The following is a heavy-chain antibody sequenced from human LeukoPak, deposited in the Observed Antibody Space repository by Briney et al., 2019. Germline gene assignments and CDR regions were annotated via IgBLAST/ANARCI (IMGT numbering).Heavy chain of an antibody. CDR3: ARAPGGYYGSGSWVDY. V-gene: IGHV4-38-2*02. J-gene: IGHJ4*02. CDR1: GYSISSGYF. D-gene: IGHD3-10*01. Sequence: SETLSLTCTVSGYSISSGYFWGWIRQPPGKGLEWIGTIYHSGSTYYNPSLKSRVTISLDTSKNQFSLKLSSVTAADTAVYYCARAPGGYYGSGSWVDYWGQGTLATVSS. CDR2: IYHSGST.